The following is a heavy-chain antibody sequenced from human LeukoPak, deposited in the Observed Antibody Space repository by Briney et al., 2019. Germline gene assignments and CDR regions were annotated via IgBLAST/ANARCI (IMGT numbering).Heavy chain of an antibody. D-gene: IGHD3-9*01. J-gene: IGHJ3*02. V-gene: IGHV3-30*03. Sequence: GGSLRLSCAASGFTFSDYYMSWIRQAPGKGLEWVSVISYDGGDKYYADSVKGRFTVSRDNSKNTLYLQMNSLRAEDTAVYYCAREYYDILTGYQMGAFDIWGQGTMVTVSS. CDR1: GFTFSDYY. CDR3: AREYYDILTGYQMGAFDI. CDR2: ISYDGGDK.